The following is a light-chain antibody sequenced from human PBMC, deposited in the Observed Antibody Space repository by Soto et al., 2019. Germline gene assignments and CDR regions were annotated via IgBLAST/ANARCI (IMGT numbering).Light chain of an antibody. V-gene: IGKV1-5*03. J-gene: IGKJ4*01. Sequence: DIQMTQSPSTLSASVGDRVTITCRASQSISSWLAWYQQKPGKAPNLLIYKTSSLESGVPSRFSGSGSGTEFTLTVNSLQPDDLATYYCQQYDSYPLAFGGGTRWIS. CDR3: QQYDSYPLA. CDR1: QSISSW. CDR2: KTS.